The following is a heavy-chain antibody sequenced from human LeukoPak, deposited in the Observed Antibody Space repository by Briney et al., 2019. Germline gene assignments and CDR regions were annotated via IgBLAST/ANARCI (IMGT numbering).Heavy chain of an antibody. V-gene: IGHV4-59*01. CDR2: IYYSGST. CDR1: GGSISSNY. J-gene: IGHJ3*02. Sequence: PSETLSLTCTVSGGSISSNYWSWIRQPPGKGLEWIGYIYYSGSTNYNPSLKSRVTISVDTSKNQFSLKLSSVTAADTAVYYCARTLYYYDSSGYAFDIWGQGTMVTVSS. D-gene: IGHD3-22*01. CDR3: ARTLYYYDSSGYAFDI.